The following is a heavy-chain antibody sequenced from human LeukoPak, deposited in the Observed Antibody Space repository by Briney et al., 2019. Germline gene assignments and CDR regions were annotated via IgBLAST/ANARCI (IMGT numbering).Heavy chain of an antibody. CDR1: GFTFSTYW. CDR2: INTDGSTT. J-gene: IGHJ4*02. D-gene: IGHD5-12*01. Sequence: PGGSLRLSCVGSGFTFSTYWMHWVRQAPGGGLVWVSGINTDGSTTSYADPVKGRFTISRDNAKNTVYLQMSSLRAEDTAVYYCAKESGYDVDLEYWGQGALVTVSS. CDR3: AKESGYDVDLEY. V-gene: IGHV3-74*01.